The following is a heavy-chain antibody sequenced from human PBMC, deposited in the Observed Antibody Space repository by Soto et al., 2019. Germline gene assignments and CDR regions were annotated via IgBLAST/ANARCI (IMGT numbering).Heavy chain of an antibody. CDR3: ARDGYYHSSGYIYNWFDP. J-gene: IGHJ5*02. Sequence: QVQLVQSGAEVKKPGSSVKVSCKASGGTFSSYAISWVRQAPGQGLEWMGGINPIFGTANYAQKFQGRVTITADESTRPAYMELSSLRSEDTAVDYCARDGYYHSSGYIYNWFDPWGQGTLVTVSS. CDR1: GGTFSSYA. D-gene: IGHD3-22*01. V-gene: IGHV1-69*12. CDR2: INPIFGTA.